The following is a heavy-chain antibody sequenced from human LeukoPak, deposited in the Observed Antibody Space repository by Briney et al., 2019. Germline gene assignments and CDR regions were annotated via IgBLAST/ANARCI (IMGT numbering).Heavy chain of an antibody. CDR2: INPDTGDA. CDR3: TRGHYFDY. Sequence: ASVKVSCKASGDIFTDYYMHWVRQAPGQGLEWMGRINPDTGDADYGHKFQGRVTVTRDTSISTVYMELRRLTSDDTAVYYCTRGHYFDYWGQGTLVTVSS. CDR1: GDIFTDYY. V-gene: IGHV1-2*06. J-gene: IGHJ4*02.